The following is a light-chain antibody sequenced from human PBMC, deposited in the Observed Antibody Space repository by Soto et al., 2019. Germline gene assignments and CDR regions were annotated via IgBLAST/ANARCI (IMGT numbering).Light chain of an antibody. CDR3: RQRSSWPLT. Sequence: EIVLTQSPATLSLSPGERATLSCRASQSVSSSLAWYQQKAGQAPRLLFYDASNRATGIPARFSGSGSGTDFTLTISSLEPEDFAVYYCRQRSSWPLTFGGGTKVEIK. J-gene: IGKJ4*01. CDR1: QSVSSS. CDR2: DAS. V-gene: IGKV3-11*01.